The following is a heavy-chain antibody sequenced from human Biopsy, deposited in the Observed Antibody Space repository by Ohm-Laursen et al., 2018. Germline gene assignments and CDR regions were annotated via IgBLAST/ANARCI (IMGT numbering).Heavy chain of an antibody. V-gene: IGHV3-48*03. CDR1: GFSVSSYD. Sequence: GSLRLSCAAFGFSVSSYDMNWVRQAPGKGLEWVSYMSYSGNTIYYADSVKGRFTISRDNAKNSLYLQMNSLRVEDTAVYYCARKIGTSWWVYAMDAWGQGTTVIVSS. CDR2: MSYSGNTI. J-gene: IGHJ6*02. CDR3: ARKIGTSWWVYAMDA. D-gene: IGHD6-13*01.